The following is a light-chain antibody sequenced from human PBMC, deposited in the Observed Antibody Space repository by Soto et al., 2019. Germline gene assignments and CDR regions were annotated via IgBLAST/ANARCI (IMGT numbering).Light chain of an antibody. CDR3: KSYDSSCYV. CDR2: EDN. J-gene: IGLJ1*01. V-gene: IGLV6-57*04. CDR1: SCSIASNY. Sequence: NFMLTQPHSGSESPGKTVTISWTRSSCSIASNYVQWYQQRPGSAPTTVIYEDNQRPSGVPDRFSGSIDSSSNSASLTISGLKTEDEAEYYCKSYDSSCYVFATGTKAIVL.